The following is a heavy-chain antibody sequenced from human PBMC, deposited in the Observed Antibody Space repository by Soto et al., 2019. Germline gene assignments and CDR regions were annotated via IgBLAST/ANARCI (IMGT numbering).Heavy chain of an antibody. J-gene: IGHJ6*03. Sequence: VQLVESGGGLVQPGGSLRLSCATSGFILSDCAMNWVRQAPGKGLEWVSYISSSSSVIDYADSVKGRFTVSRDNASNSLYLQMNSLRAEDTAVYYCARDLSWGSNWYYYMDVWGKGTTVTVSS. CDR2: ISSSSSVI. CDR3: ARDLSWGSNWYYYMDV. V-gene: IGHV3-48*01. CDR1: GFILSDCA. D-gene: IGHD7-27*01.